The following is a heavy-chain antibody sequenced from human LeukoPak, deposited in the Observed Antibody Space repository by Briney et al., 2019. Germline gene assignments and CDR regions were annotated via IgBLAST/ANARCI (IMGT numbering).Heavy chain of an antibody. CDR3: ARLGGYFFDY. J-gene: IGHJ4*02. CDR1: GGSFSGYY. V-gene: IGHV4-34*01. Sequence: SETLSLTCAVYGGSFSGYYWSWIRQPPGKGLEWIGEINHSGSTNYNPSLKSRVTISVDTSKNQFSLKLSSVTAADTAVYYYARLGGYFFDYWGQGTLVTVSS. CDR2: INHSGST. D-gene: IGHD3-22*01.